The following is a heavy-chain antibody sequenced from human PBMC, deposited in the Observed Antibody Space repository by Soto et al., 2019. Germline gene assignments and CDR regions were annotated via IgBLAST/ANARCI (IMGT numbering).Heavy chain of an antibody. CDR1: GGTISTYY. Sequence: SETLSLTCTVSGGTISTYYWSWIRQPPGKGLEWIGYIYYSGNTYYNPSLKSRVTMSVDTSKDQISLKMTSVTAADTAVYYCASYCTAVTCSPYFDYWGRGTLVTVSS. CDR3: ASYCTAVTCSPYFDY. D-gene: IGHD2-15*01. CDR2: IYYSGNT. V-gene: IGHV4-59*01. J-gene: IGHJ4*02.